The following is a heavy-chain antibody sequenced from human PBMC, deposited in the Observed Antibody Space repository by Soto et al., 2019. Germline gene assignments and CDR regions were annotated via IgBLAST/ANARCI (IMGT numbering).Heavy chain of an antibody. CDR2: IKHKVYGGAA. Sequence: GGSLRFSCTTSGFTFGDYSMSWFRQAPGKGLEWVGVIKHKVYGGAAEHAASVKGRFTISRDDSKSIAYLQMNSLKTEDTAVYYCTRVGNGYDSPFYWGQGTLVTSPQ. J-gene: IGHJ4*02. D-gene: IGHD5-12*01. V-gene: IGHV3-49*03. CDR3: TRVGNGYDSPFY. CDR1: GFTFGDYS.